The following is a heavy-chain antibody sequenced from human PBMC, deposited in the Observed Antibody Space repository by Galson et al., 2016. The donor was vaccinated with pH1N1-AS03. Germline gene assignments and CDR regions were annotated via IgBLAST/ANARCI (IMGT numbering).Heavy chain of an antibody. CDR1: GYTFTGFY. J-gene: IGHJ6*02. V-gene: IGHV1-2*04. Sequence: SVKVSCKASGYTFTGFYVHWVRQAPGQGLEWMGWIDPNSGVTNYAQKFQAWVTMTRDTSSTTAYMEVSGLKSDDTAVYSCARDPRGPCTSTTCATAYYFGMDVWGQGTTVIVSS. CDR3: ARDPRGPCTSTTCATAYYFGMDV. CDR2: IDPNSGVT. D-gene: IGHD2/OR15-2a*01.